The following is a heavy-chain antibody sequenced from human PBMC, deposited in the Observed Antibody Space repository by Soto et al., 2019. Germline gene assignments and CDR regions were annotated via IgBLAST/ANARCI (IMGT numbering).Heavy chain of an antibody. J-gene: IGHJ6*02. Sequence: QVQLEESGGGVVQPGRSLRLSCAASGFIFKHHAMHWVRQAAGKGLEWVAQIWYDGSHTYYTDSVKGRFTISRDNLKDMVYLQMDSLRAEDTAVYYCARDGQQLAPYAMDVWGQGTTVTVSS. CDR3: ARDGQQLAPYAMDV. D-gene: IGHD1-1*01. CDR1: GFIFKHHA. V-gene: IGHV3-33*01. CDR2: IWYDGSHT.